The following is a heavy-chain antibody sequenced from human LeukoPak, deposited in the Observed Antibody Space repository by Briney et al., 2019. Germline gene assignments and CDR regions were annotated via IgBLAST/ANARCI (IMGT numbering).Heavy chain of an antibody. Sequence: PGGSLRLSCAASGFTFSSYAMNWVRQAPGKGLEWVAVISYDGSNKYYADSVKGRFTISRDNSKNTLYLQMNSLRAEDTAVYYCAKELITWIQLWSSGDYYYGMDVWGQGTTVTVSS. V-gene: IGHV3-30*18. J-gene: IGHJ6*02. D-gene: IGHD5-18*01. CDR2: ISYDGSNK. CDR3: AKELITWIQLWSSGDYYYGMDV. CDR1: GFTFSSYA.